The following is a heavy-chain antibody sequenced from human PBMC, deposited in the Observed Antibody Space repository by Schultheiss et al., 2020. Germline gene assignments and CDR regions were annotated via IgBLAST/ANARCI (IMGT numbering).Heavy chain of an antibody. D-gene: IGHD3-22*01. CDR2: IRSKAYGGTT. CDR1: GFTFGDYA. V-gene: IGHV3-49*03. J-gene: IGHJ4*02. Sequence: GGSLRLSCTASGFTFGDYAMSWFRQAPGKGLEWVGFIRSKAYGGTTEYAASVKGRFTISRDDSKSIAYLQMNSLKTEDTAVYYCTRDDYYDSSGYYAYWGQGTLVTVSS. CDR3: TRDDYYDSSGYYAY.